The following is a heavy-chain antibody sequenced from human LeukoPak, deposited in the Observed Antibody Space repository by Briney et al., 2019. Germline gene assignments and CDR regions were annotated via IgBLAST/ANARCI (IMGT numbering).Heavy chain of an antibody. V-gene: IGHV3-30-3*01. D-gene: IGHD3-22*01. CDR2: ISYDGSNK. J-gene: IGHJ4*02. CDR3: ARDPAYYDSSGLTDY. CDR1: GFTFSSYA. Sequence: PGRSLRLSCAASGFTFSSYAMHWVRQAPGKGLEWVAVISYDGSNKYYADSVKGRFTISRDNAKNTLYLQMNSLRAEDTAVYYCARDPAYYDSSGLTDYWGQGTLVTVSS.